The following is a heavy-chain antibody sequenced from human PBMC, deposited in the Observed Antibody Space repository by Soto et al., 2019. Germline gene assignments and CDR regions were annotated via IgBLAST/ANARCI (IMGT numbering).Heavy chain of an antibody. J-gene: IGHJ4*02. CDR2: NYHSGTT. V-gene: IGHV4-59*01. D-gene: IGHD5-12*01. CDR3: VREAYIGYGHAIDH. CDR1: GVTISTYY. Sequence: SETLSLTCAVSGVTISTYYWSWIRQPPWKGLEWIGYNYHSGTTNYNPSLKSRVTISVDTSKNQFSLRLTSVTAADTAIYYCVREAYIGYGHAIDHGGQGTLVTVS.